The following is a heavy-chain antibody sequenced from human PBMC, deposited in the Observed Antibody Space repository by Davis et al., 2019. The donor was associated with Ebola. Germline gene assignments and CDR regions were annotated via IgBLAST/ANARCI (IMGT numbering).Heavy chain of an antibody. Sequence: PGGSLRLSCAASGFTFSSYSMNWVRQAPGKGLEWVSSISSSSSYIYYADSVKGRFTISRDNAKNSLYLQMNSLRAEDTAVYYCARDLAEGVVVSFDYWGQGTLVTVSS. CDR1: GFTFSSYS. CDR3: ARDLAEGVVVSFDY. D-gene: IGHD2-2*01. V-gene: IGHV3-21*01. J-gene: IGHJ4*02. CDR2: ISSSSSYI.